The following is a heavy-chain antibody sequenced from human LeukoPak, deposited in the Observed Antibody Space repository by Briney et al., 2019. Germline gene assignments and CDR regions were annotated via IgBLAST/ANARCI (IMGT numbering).Heavy chain of an antibody. J-gene: IGHJ5*02. D-gene: IGHD1-1*01. CDR2: IKQDGSEK. CDR3: AREDWNDAENWFDP. V-gene: IGHV3-7*01. CDR1: GFTFSSYC. Sequence: GGSLRLSCAASGFTFSSYCMSWVRQAPGKVLEWVANIKQDGSEKYYVDYVKGRFTISRDNAKNSLYLQMKSLRAEDTAVYYCAREDWNDAENWFDPWGQGNLVTVSS.